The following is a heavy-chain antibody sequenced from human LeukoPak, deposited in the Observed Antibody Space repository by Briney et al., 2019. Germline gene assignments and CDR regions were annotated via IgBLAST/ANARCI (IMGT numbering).Heavy chain of an antibody. D-gene: IGHD3-9*01. CDR3: AHGFVLRYFDTQAWFDP. CDR2: IYWDDDK. CDR1: GFSLSTSGVG. V-gene: IGHV2-5*02. J-gene: IGHJ5*02. Sequence: SGPTLVNPTQTLTLTCTFSGFSLSTSGVGVGWIRQPPGKALEWLALIYWDDDKRYSPSLKSRLTITKDTSKNQVVLTMTNMDPVDTATYYCAHGFVLRYFDTQAWFDPWGQGTLVTVSS.